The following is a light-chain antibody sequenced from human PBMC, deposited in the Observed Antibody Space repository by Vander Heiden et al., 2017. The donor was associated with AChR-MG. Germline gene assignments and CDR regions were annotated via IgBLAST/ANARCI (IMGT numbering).Light chain of an antibody. J-gene: IGLJ2*01. CDR2: EGS. Sequence: QSALTQPASVSGSPGQSITISCTGTSSDVGSYNIVSWYQQHPGKAPKLMIYEGSKRPSGFSNRFSGSKSGNTASLTISGLQAEDEADYYCCSYAGSRGVVFGGGTKLTVL. V-gene: IGLV2-23*01. CDR3: CSYAGSRGVV. CDR1: SSDVGSYNI.